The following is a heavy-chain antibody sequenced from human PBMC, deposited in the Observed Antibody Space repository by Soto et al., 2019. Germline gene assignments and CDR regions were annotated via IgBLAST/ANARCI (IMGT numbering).Heavy chain of an antibody. CDR3: ARDKITGLFDY. CDR1: GGSISSGDYY. D-gene: IGHD2-8*02. V-gene: IGHV4-30-4*01. Sequence: PSETLSLTCPVSGGSISSGDYYWSWIRQPPGKGLEWIGYIYYSGSTNYNPSLKSRVTISVDTSKNQFSLKLTSVTAADTAVYYCARDKITGLFDYWGQGTLVTVSS. J-gene: IGHJ4*02. CDR2: IYYSGST.